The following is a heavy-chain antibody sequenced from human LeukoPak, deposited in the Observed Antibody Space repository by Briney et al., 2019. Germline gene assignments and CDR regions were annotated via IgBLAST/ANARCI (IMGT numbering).Heavy chain of an antibody. Sequence: GGSLRLSCAASGFTFSSYEMNWVRQAPGKGLEWVSYISSSGSTIYYADSVKGRFTISRDNAKKSVYLKMNSLRGEDTALYYCARDYCGGDCYPFDYWGQGTLVTVSS. D-gene: IGHD2-21*02. V-gene: IGHV3-48*03. CDR3: ARDYCGGDCYPFDY. J-gene: IGHJ4*02. CDR1: GFTFSSYE. CDR2: ISSSGSTI.